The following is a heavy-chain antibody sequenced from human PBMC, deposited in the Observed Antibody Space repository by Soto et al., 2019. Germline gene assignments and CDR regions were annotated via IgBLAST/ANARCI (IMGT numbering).Heavy chain of an antibody. CDR2: IDPSDSYT. D-gene: IGHD2-15*01. CDR1: GYSFTSYW. J-gene: IGHJ6*02. CDR3: ARDMRRSGGIYGMDV. Sequence: PGESLKISCKGSGYSFTSYWISWVRQMPGKGLEWMGRIDPSDSYTNYSPSFQGHVTISADKSISTAYLQWSSLKASDTAMYYCARDMRRSGGIYGMDVWGQGTTVTVSS. V-gene: IGHV5-10-1*01.